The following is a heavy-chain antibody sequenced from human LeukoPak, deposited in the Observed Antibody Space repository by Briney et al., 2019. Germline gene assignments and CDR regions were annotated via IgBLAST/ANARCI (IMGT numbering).Heavy chain of an antibody. J-gene: IGHJ4*02. CDR3: ARSFLSIAAAATDY. V-gene: IGHV3-21*01. CDR2: ISSSSSYI. D-gene: IGHD6-13*01. CDR1: GFTFSSYS. Sequence: PGGSLRHSCAASGFTFSSYSMNWVRQAPGKGLEWVSSISSSSSYIYYADSVKGRFTISRDNAKNSLYLQMNSLRAEDTAVYYCARSFLSIAAAATDYWGQGTLVTVSS.